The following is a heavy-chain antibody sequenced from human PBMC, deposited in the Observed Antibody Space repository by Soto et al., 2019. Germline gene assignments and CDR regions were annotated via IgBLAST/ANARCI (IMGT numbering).Heavy chain of an antibody. CDR1: GGTFSSYA. V-gene: IGHV1-69*13. D-gene: IGHD4-17*01. CDR2: IIPIFGTA. Sequence: SVKVSCKASGGTFSSYAISWVRQAPGQGLEWMGGIIPIFGTANYAQKFQDRVTITADESTSTAYMELSSLRSEDTAVYYCARDESSTAYGDLYYYYYGMDVWGQGTTVTVSS. J-gene: IGHJ6*02. CDR3: ARDESSTAYGDLYYYYYGMDV.